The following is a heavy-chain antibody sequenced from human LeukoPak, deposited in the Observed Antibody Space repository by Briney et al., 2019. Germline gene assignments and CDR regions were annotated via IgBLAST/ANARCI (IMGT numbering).Heavy chain of an antibody. CDR3: ARSPHYGYYYGMDV. Sequence: GGSLRLSCAASGFTFSDYSMHWVRQAPGKGLEWVLYISSSSRSINYADSVRGRFTISRDNAKNSLYLQTSSLRDEDTAVYYCARSPHYGYYYGMDVWGQGTTVTVSS. V-gene: IGHV3-48*02. CDR2: ISSSSRSI. J-gene: IGHJ6*02. CDR1: GFTFSDYS.